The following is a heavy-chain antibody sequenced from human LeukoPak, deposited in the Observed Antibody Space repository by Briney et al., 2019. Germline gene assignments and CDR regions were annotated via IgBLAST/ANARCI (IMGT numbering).Heavy chain of an antibody. CDR2: ISAYNSNT. CDR1: GYTFTSYG. CDR3: ARDCSSTSCYMNYYYGMDV. Sequence: ASVKVSCKASGYTFTSYGISWVRQAPGQGLEWMGWISAYNSNTNYAQKLQGRVTMTTDTSTSTAYMELRSLRSDDTAVYYCARDCSSTSCYMNYYYGMDVWGQGTTVTVSS. J-gene: IGHJ6*02. V-gene: IGHV1-18*01. D-gene: IGHD2-2*02.